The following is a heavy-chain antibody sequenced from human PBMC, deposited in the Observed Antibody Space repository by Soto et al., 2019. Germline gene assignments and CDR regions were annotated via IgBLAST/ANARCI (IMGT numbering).Heavy chain of an antibody. J-gene: IGHJ4*02. V-gene: IGHV3-30-3*01. Sequence: QVQLVESGGGVVQPGRSLRLSCAASGFTFSSYAMHWVRQAPGKGLEWVAVISYDGSNKYYADSVKGRFTISRDNSKNTLYLQMNSLRAEDTAVYYCASDSGLYSSGWVDYWGQGTLVTVSS. CDR1: GFTFSSYA. D-gene: IGHD6-19*01. CDR3: ASDSGLYSSGWVDY. CDR2: ISYDGSNK.